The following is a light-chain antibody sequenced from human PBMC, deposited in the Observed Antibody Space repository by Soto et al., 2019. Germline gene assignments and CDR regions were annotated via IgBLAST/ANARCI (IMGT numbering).Light chain of an antibody. V-gene: IGKV1-5*03. J-gene: IGKJ2*01. CDR2: KAS. CDR1: QNIFSW. CDR3: QQYSSDYT. Sequence: DIQMTQSPSTLSASVGARVTITCRASQNIFSWLAWYQQKPGKAPKLLIYKASSLESGVPSRFSGSGSGTEFTLTISSLQPDDFATYYCQQYSSDYTFGQGTKLEIK.